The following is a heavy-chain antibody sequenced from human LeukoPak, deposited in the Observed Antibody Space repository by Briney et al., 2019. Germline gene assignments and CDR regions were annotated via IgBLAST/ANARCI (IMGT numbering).Heavy chain of an antibody. D-gene: IGHD4-11*01. J-gene: IGHJ4*02. CDR1: GGSISNYY. Sequence: PSETLSLTCTVPGGSISNYYWSWIRQPPGKGLEWIGYMHYSGSTKYNPSLKSRVTTSVDTSRNQFSLKLSSVTAADTAVYYCARHTYSNFVLDYWGQGTLVTVSS. CDR3: ARHTYSNFVLDY. V-gene: IGHV4-59*08. CDR2: MHYSGST.